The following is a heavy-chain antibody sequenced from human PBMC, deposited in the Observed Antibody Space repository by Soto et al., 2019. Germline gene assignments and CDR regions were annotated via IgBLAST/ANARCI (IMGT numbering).Heavy chain of an antibody. CDR1: GFTFSSYA. CDR3: ARDRWFGEFPDESAEYFQH. Sequence: GGSLRLSCAASGFTFSSYAMHWVRQAPGKGLEWVAVISYDGSNKYYADSVKGRFTISRDNSKNTLYLQMNSLRAEDTAVYYCARDRWFGEFPDESAEYFQHWGQGTLVTVSS. J-gene: IGHJ1*01. D-gene: IGHD3-10*01. CDR2: ISYDGSNK. V-gene: IGHV3-30-3*01.